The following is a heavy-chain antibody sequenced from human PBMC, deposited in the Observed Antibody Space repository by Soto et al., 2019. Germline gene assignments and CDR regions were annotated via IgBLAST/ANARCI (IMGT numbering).Heavy chain of an antibody. D-gene: IGHD2-2*01. Sequence: GGSLRLSCAASGFTFSSYAMSWVRQAPGKGLEWGSAISGSGGSTYYADSVKGRFTISRDNAKNTLYLQMNSLRAEDTAVYYCAKVRVGQTYLRYFDYWGQGTLVTVSS. CDR3: AKVRVGQTYLRYFDY. CDR2: ISGSGGST. CDR1: GFTFSSYA. J-gene: IGHJ4*02. V-gene: IGHV3-23*01.